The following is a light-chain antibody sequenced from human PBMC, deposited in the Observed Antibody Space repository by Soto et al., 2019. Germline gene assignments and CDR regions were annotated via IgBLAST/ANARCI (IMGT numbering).Light chain of an antibody. J-gene: IGKJ4*01. CDR2: LGS. CDR1: QSLLHSNGYNY. CDR3: MQTLQTPLT. Sequence: DLVMTQSPLSLPVTPGEPASISCRSSQSLLHSNGYNYLDWYLQKPGQSPQLLLYLGSNRAYGVPERFSGSGSGTDFTPKISRVEAEDVGVYYCMQTLQTPLTFGGGTKVEIK. V-gene: IGKV2-28*01.